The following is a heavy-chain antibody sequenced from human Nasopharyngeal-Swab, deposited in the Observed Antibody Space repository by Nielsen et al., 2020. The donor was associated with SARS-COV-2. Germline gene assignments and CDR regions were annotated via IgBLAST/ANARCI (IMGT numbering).Heavy chain of an antibody. J-gene: IGHJ6*03. V-gene: IGHV4-34*01. D-gene: IGHD1-14*01. CDR3: ARVSYRIYYYYYMDV. Sequence: SETLSLTCAVYGGSFSGYYWSWIRQPPGKGLEWIGEINHSGSTNYNPSLKSRVTISVETSKNQFSLKLSSVTAADTAVYYCARVSYRIYYYYYMDVWGKGTTVTVSS. CDR1: GGSFSGYY. CDR2: INHSGST.